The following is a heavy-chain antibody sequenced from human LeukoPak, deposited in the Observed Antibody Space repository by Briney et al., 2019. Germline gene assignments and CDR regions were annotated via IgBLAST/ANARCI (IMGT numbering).Heavy chain of an antibody. V-gene: IGHV3-23*01. D-gene: IGHD5-18*01. CDR3: AKWSIRVDTAMVTGNFDY. CDR1: GFTFSSYA. Sequence: PGGSLRLSCAASGFTFSSYAMSWVRQAPGKGLEWVSAISGSGGSTYYADSVKGRFTISRDDSKNTLYLQMNSLRAEDTAVYYCAKWSIRVDTAMVTGNFDYWGQGTLVTVSS. J-gene: IGHJ4*02. CDR2: ISGSGGST.